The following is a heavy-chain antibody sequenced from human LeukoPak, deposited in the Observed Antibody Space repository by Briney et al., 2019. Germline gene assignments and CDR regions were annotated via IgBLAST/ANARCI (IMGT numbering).Heavy chain of an antibody. CDR3: AGPYCRSTSCYNHFYGMDV. D-gene: IGHD2-2*02. J-gene: IGHJ6*02. CDR1: GGSFSGYY. Sequence: PSETLSLTCAVYGGSFSGYYWSWIRQPPGKGLEWIGYIYYSGSTNYNPSLKSRVTISVDTSKNQFSLKLSSVTAADTAVYYCAGPYCRSTSCYNHFYGMDVWGQGTTVTVSS. V-gene: IGHV4-59*01. CDR2: IYYSGST.